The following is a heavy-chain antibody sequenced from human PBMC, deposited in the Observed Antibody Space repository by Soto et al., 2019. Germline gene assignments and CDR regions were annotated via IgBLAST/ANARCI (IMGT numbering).Heavy chain of an antibody. CDR3: ARDLYEVGAAGNWFDP. D-gene: IGHD1-26*01. V-gene: IGHV3-74*01. CDR2: INIDGSST. J-gene: IGHJ5*02. Sequence: PGGALRLSCAASGFTFSSYWMHWVRQAPGKGLVWVSRINIDGSSTSYADSVKGRFTISRDNAKNTLYLQMNSLRAEDTAVYYCARDLYEVGAAGNWFDPWGQGTLVTVSS. CDR1: GFTFSSYW.